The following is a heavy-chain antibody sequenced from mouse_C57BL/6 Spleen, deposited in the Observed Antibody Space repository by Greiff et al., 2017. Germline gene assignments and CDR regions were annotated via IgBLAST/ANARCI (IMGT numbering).Heavy chain of an antibody. CDR2: IDPSDSYT. CDR1: GYTFTSYW. CDR3: ARGGFSDY. Sequence: QVQLQQPGAELVRPGTSVKLSCKASGYTFTSYWMPWVKQRPGQGLEWIGVIDPSDSYTNYNQKFKGKATLTVDTSSSTAYMQLSSLTSEDSAVYYCARGGFSDYWGQGTTLTVSS. J-gene: IGHJ2*01. V-gene: IGHV1-59*01.